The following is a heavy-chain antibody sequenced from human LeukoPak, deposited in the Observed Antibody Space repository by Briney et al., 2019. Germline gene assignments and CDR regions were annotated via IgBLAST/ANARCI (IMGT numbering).Heavy chain of an antibody. V-gene: IGHV3-21*01. Sequence: GGSLRLSCAASGFTFSSYSMNWVRQAPGKGLEWVSSITSSSSYIYYADSVKGRFTISRDNAKNSLFLQMNSLRAEDTAVYYCARGSSGSYYTLFDYWGQGTLVTVSS. J-gene: IGHJ4*02. CDR1: GFTFSSYS. D-gene: IGHD3-10*01. CDR2: ITSSSSYI. CDR3: ARGSSGSYYTLFDY.